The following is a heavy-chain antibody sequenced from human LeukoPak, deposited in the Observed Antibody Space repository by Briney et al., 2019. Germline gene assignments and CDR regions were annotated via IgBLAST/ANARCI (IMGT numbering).Heavy chain of an antibody. CDR1: IFMFSDYG. D-gene: IGHD5-12*01. CDR2: ISGDSKAI. CDR3: ATYTGYDRILDY. V-gene: IGHV3-48*01. Sequence: PGGSLRLSCAAPIFMFSDYGMNWVRQAPGKGLEWVSYISGDSKAIYYGDSVKGRFTVSRDNAKNSLNLQMNNLRAEDTAVYYCATYTGYDRILDYWGQGTLVTVSS. J-gene: IGHJ4*02.